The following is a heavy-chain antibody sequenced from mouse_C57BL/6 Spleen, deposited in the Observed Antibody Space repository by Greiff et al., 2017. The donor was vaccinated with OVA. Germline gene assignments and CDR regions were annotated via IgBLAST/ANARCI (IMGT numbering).Heavy chain of an antibody. D-gene: IGHD1-1*01. J-gene: IGHJ2*01. CDR2: IYPGSGST. CDR1: GYTFTSYW. V-gene: IGHV1-55*01. CDR3: ARSVTTVVASFDY. Sequence: VQLQQPGAELVKPGPSFNISCKASGYTFTSYWITWVKQRPGQGLEWIGDIYPGSGSTNYNEKFKSKATLTVDTSSSTAYMQLSSLTSEDSAVYYCARSVTTVVASFDYWGQGTTLTVSS.